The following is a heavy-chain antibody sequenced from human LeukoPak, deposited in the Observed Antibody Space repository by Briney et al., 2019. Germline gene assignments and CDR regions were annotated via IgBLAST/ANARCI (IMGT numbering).Heavy chain of an antibody. CDR2: FYNSGST. D-gene: IGHD6-19*01. V-gene: IGHV4-59*08. Sequence: SETLSLTCTVSGGSISSYYWAWIRQPPGKGLEWIGSFYNSGSTTYNPSLQSRVTISVDMSKSQVSLRLGSVAAADTAVYYCASGTQWLAFDYRGQGNPVTVSS. CDR3: ASGTQWLAFDY. CDR1: GGSISSYY. J-gene: IGHJ4*02.